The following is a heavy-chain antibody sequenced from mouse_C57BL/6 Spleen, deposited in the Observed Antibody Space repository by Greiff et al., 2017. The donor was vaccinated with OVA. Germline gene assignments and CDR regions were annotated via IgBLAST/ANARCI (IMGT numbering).Heavy chain of an antibody. J-gene: IGHJ4*01. CDR1: GFSLTSYG. D-gene: IGHD1-1*01. CDR2: IWSGGST. V-gene: IGHV2-2*01. CDR3: ASYYYGSSPFYYAMDY. Sequence: QVQLKQSGPGLVQPSQSLSITCTVSGFSLTSYGVHWVRQSPGMGLEWLGVIWSGGSTDYNAAFISRLSISKDNSKSQVFFKMNSLQADDTAIYYCASYYYGSSPFYYAMDYWGQGTSVTVSS.